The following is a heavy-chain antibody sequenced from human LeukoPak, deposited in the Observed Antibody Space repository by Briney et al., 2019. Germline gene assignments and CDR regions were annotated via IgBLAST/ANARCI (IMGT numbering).Heavy chain of an antibody. CDR3: ARDAFYSRYFDY. V-gene: IGHV1-69*05. Sequence: ASVKVSCKASGGTFSGYAISWVRQAPGQGLEWMGRIIPIFGTANYAQKFQGRVTITTDESTSTAYMELSSLRSEDTAVYYCARDAFYSRYFDYWGRGTLVTVSS. J-gene: IGHJ4*02. CDR2: IIPIFGTA. D-gene: IGHD4-11*01. CDR1: GGTFSGYA.